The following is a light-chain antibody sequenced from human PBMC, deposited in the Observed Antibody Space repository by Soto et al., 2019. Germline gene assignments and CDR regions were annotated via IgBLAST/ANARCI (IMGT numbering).Light chain of an antibody. Sequence: QSALTQPASVSGSPGQSITISCTGTSSDVGGYNYVSWYQQHPGKAPKLRIYEVSSRPSGVSNRFSGSKSGNTASLTISGVQAEDEADYYCSSYTSSRTWVFGGGTKVTVL. CDR3: SSYTSSRTWV. CDR1: SSDVGGYNY. J-gene: IGLJ3*02. V-gene: IGLV2-14*01. CDR2: EVS.